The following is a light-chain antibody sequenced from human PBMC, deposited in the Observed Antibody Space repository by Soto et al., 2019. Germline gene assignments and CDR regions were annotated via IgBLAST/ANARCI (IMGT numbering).Light chain of an antibody. CDR2: AAS. J-gene: IGKJ4*01. V-gene: IGKV1-9*01. CDR3: QQLNSYPF. CDR1: PGIRSY. Sequence: IQLTQSPSSLSASVGDRVTITCRASPGIRSYLAWYQQKPGKAPKLLIYAASTLQSGVPSRFSGSGSGTDFTLTSSSLQPEDFATYYCQQLNSYPFFGGGTKVEIK.